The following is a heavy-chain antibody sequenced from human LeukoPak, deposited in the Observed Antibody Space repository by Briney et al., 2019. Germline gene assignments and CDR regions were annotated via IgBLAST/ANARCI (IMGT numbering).Heavy chain of an antibody. CDR3: TTGQLGSGSPIDY. D-gene: IGHD3-10*01. CDR1: GFTFSNAW. J-gene: IGHJ4*02. CDR2: IKSKTDGGTT. V-gene: IGHV3-15*01. Sequence: NPGGSLRLSCAASGFTFSNAWMSWVRQAPGKGLEWVGRIKSKTDGGTTDYAAPVKGRFTISRDDSKNTLYLQMNSLKTEDTAVYYCTTGQLGSGSPIDYWGQGTLVTVSS.